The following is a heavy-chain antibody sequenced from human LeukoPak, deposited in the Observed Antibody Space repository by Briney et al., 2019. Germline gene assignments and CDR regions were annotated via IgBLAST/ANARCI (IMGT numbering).Heavy chain of an antibody. CDR3: AIGSSGSHSYLDY. Sequence: ASVKVSCKASGYTFTSYAMHWVRQAPGQRLEWMGWINAGNGNTKYSQKFQGRVTITRDTSASTAHMELRSLRSDDTAVYYCAIGSSGSHSYLDYWGQGTLVTVSS. CDR1: GYTFTSYA. CDR2: INAGNGNT. V-gene: IGHV1-3*01. J-gene: IGHJ4*02. D-gene: IGHD1-26*01.